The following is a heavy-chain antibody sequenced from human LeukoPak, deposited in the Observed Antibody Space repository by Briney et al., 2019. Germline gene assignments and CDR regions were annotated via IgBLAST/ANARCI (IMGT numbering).Heavy chain of an antibody. Sequence: GGSLRLSCAASGFMFSNYWMSWVRQAPGKGLEWVANIKQDGSESRYVDSVKGRFTISRDNAKNSLYLQMNSLRGEDTAVYYCARWTREYYDSSGYNYWGQGTLVTVSS. V-gene: IGHV3-7*01. J-gene: IGHJ4*02. CDR1: GFMFSNYW. CDR2: IKQDGSES. D-gene: IGHD3-22*01. CDR3: ARWTREYYDSSGYNY.